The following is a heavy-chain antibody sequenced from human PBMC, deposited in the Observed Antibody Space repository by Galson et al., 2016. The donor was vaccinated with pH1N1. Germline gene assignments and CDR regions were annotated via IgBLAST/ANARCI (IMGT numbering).Heavy chain of an antibody. CDR2: MYTSGTT. CDR1: GGAISSSIYY. Sequence: TLSLTCTVSGGAISSSIYYWNWIRQPAGKGLEWIGRMYTSGTTTYNPSLESRVSISVDTSKNQFPLRLSSVTAADTAVYYCAAQTVGATTVFDLWGPGTKVIVSS. CDR3: AAQTVGATTVFDL. J-gene: IGHJ2*01. D-gene: IGHD1-26*01. V-gene: IGHV4-61*02.